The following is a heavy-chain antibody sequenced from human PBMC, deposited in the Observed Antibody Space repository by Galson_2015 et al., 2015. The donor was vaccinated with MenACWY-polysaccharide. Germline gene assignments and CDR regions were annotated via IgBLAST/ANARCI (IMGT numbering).Heavy chain of an antibody. V-gene: IGHV3-74*01. J-gene: IGHJ4*02. CDR2: INGAGSTT. CDR3: ASQRITIFGVVNWVVDY. CDR1: EFTFSGYC. D-gene: IGHD3-3*01. Sequence: SLRLSCAASEFTFSGYCMHWVRQAPGKGLVWVSRINGAGSTTSCADSVKGRFTISRDNAQHMLYLQMNSLRAEDTAVYYCASQRITIFGVVNWVVDYWGQGTLVTVSS.